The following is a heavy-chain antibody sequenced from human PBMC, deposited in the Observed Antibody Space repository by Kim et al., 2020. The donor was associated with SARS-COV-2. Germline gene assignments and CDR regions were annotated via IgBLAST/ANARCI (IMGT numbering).Heavy chain of an antibody. CDR2: MSPYSGHT. Sequence: ASVKVSCKASGYTFTNKDINWVRQAPGQGLEWMGWMSPYSGHTGYAQKVQGRVTMTRNTSIATAYMELSSLRSDDTAVYYCARGSEGAFDIWGQGTMVTV. CDR1: GYTFTNKD. V-gene: IGHV1-8*01. J-gene: IGHJ3*02. CDR3: ARGSEGAFDI.